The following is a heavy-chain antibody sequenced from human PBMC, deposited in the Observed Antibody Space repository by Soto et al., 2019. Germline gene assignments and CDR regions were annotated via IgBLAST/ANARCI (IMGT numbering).Heavy chain of an antibody. D-gene: IGHD5-18*01. V-gene: IGHV4-30-4*01. Sequence: QVQLQESGPGLVKPSQTLSLTCTVSGGSISSGDYYWSWIRQPPGKGLEWIGYIYYSGSTYYNPSLKSRVTISVDTSKNQFSLKLSSVTAADTAVYYCARGSRTAMVSNNYYYYGMDVWGQGTTVTVSS. CDR2: IYYSGST. CDR3: ARGSRTAMVSNNYYYYGMDV. CDR1: GGSISSGDYY. J-gene: IGHJ6*02.